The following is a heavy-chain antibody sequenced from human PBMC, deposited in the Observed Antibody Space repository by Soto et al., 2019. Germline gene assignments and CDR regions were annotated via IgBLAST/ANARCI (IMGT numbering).Heavy chain of an antibody. CDR3: ARNTWQQPRDYYYGMDV. CDR1: GFTFSVYA. J-gene: IGHJ6*02. CDR2: VTANGGST. Sequence: GGSLRLSCAATGFTFSVYAMTWVRQAPGKGLEWVSAVTANGGSTYSADSVKGRFTISRDNSKNTLFLQMNSLRAEDTAVYYCARNTWQQPRDYYYGMDVWGQGTTVTVSS. D-gene: IGHD6-13*01. V-gene: IGHV3-23*01.